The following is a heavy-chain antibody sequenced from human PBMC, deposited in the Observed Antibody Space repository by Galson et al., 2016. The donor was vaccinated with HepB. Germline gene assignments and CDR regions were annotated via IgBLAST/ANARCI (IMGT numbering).Heavy chain of an antibody. D-gene: IGHD1-1*01. CDR1: GFTFNDYV. CDR2: ISHDGTYT. CDR3: VGDVNDKIDY. J-gene: IGHJ4*02. Sequence: SLRLSCAASGFTFNDYVMHWVRQAPGKGLVWVSRISHDGTYTSYADSVKGRFTISRDNAKKILFLQMNTLGAEDTAVYYCVGDVNDKIDYWGLETQATVAA. V-gene: IGHV3-74*01.